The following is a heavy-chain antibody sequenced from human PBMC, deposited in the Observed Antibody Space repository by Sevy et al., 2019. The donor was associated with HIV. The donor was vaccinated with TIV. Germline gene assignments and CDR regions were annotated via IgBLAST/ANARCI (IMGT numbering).Heavy chain of an antibody. D-gene: IGHD3-22*01. CDR1: GYTFTSYD. Sequence: ASVKVSCKASGYTFTSYDINWVRQATGQGLEWMGWMNPNSGNTGYAQKFQGRVTMTRNTSISTAYMGLSSLRSEDTAVYYCARGGYYYDSSGYYLFYYYYGMDVWGQGTTVTVSS. CDR2: MNPNSGNT. J-gene: IGHJ6*02. V-gene: IGHV1-8*01. CDR3: ARGGYYYDSSGYYLFYYYYGMDV.